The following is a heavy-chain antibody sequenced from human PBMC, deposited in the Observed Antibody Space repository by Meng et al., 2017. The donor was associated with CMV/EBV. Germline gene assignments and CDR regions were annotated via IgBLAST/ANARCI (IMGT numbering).Heavy chain of an antibody. CDR3: ASQGLNDYYDAGMGAFDI. Sequence: GESLKISCKGSGYSFTSYWIGWVRQMPGKGLEWMGIIYPGDSGTRYSPSFQGQVTISADKSISTAYLQWSSLKASDTVMYYCASQGLNDYYDAGMGAFDIWGQGTMVTVSS. J-gene: IGHJ3*02. CDR2: IYPGDSGT. D-gene: IGHD3-10*01. V-gene: IGHV5-51*01. CDR1: GYSFTSYW.